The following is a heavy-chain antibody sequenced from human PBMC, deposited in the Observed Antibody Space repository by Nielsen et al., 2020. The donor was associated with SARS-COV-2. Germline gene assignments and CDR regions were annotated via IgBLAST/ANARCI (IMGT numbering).Heavy chain of an antibody. V-gene: IGHV3-11*06. Sequence: GESLKISCAASGFTFSDYYMSWIRQAPGKGLEWVSYISSNSSYTNYADSVKGRFTISRDNAKNSLYLQMNSLRAEDTAVYYCARDSGSYYYYYGMDVWGQGTTVTVSS. D-gene: IGHD1-26*01. J-gene: IGHJ6*02. CDR1: GFTFSDYY. CDR2: ISSNSSYT. CDR3: ARDSGSYYYYYGMDV.